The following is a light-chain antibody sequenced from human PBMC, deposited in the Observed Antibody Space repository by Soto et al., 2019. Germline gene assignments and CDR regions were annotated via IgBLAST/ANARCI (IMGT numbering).Light chain of an antibody. CDR3: QVWDSSFNRPV. CDR2: DDS. J-gene: IGLJ3*02. Sequence: SYELTQHPSVSVAPGQTARISCGGSNVGSKSLHWYQQRPGQAPILVVFDDSDRPSGVPERFSGSNSGNTATLTILRVEAGDEADYYCQVWDSSFNRPVFGGGTKLTVL. V-gene: IGLV3-21*02. CDR1: NVGSKS.